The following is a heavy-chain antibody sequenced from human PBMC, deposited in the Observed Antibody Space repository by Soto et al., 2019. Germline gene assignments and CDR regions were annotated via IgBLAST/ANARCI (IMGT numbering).Heavy chain of an antibody. V-gene: IGHV4-31*03. CDR2: IYYSGST. J-gene: IGHJ4*02. D-gene: IGHD5-18*01. CDR1: GGSISSGGYY. CDR3: ARGVDTAMVFYFDY. Sequence: SETLSLTCTVSGGSISSGGYYWSWIRQHPGKGLEWIGYIYYSGSTYHNPSLKSRVTISVDTSKNQFSLKLSSVTAADTAVYYCARGVDTAMVFYFDYWGQGTLVTVS.